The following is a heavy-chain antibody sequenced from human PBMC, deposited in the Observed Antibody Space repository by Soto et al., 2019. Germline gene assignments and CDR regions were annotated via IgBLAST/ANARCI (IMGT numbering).Heavy chain of an antibody. J-gene: IGHJ6*02. Sequence: GELQKISYKGSGYSFTSYWSGWVRQMTGKGLESMGIIYPGDSDTRYSPSFQGQVTISADKSISTAYLQWSSLKASDTAMYYCARTAAAGKYYYGMDVWGQGTTVTVSS. D-gene: IGHD6-13*01. V-gene: IGHV5-51*01. CDR1: GYSFTSYW. CDR2: IYPGDSDT. CDR3: ARTAAAGKYYYGMDV.